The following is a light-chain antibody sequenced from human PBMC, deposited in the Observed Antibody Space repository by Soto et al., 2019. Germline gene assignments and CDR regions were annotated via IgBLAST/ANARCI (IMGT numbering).Light chain of an antibody. Sequence: EILLTQSPVTLSLSPGQRATLSCRASQSISTYLSWYQVKPGQAPRLLIYGASTRATGIPARFSGSGSGTEFTLTISSLQSEDFAVYYCQQYGSSPPITFGQGTRLEIK. V-gene: IGKV3-15*01. CDR1: QSISTY. CDR3: QQYGSSPPIT. CDR2: GAS. J-gene: IGKJ5*01.